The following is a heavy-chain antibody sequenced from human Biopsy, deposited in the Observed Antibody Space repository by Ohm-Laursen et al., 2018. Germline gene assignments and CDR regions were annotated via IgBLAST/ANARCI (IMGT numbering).Heavy chain of an antibody. Sequence: SDTLSLTCTVSGGSISSDYWSWIRQTPGKGLEWIGYIYYSGSTNYNPSLKSRVTISAERSKNQFSLKLTSVTAADTAMYYCARQEFATSPLDYWGQGSLVTVSS. CDR1: GGSISSDY. CDR3: ARQEFATSPLDY. V-gene: IGHV4-59*08. J-gene: IGHJ4*02. CDR2: IYYSGST. D-gene: IGHD3-10*01.